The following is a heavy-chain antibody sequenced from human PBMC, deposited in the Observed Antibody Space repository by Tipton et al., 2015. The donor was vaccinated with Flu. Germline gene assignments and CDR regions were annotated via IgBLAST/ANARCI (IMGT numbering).Heavy chain of an antibody. J-gene: IGHJ6*02. Sequence: TLSLTCIVSGDSISSGGYYWSWIRQHPGKGLEWIGYIYYSATTYYNPSLQSRVTISVDTSKNHFSLKLTSVTAADTAVYYCARARAPYYYYAMDVWGQGTTVTVSS. V-gene: IGHV4-31*03. CDR1: GDSISSGGYY. CDR3: ARARAPYYYYAMDV. CDR2: IYYSATT.